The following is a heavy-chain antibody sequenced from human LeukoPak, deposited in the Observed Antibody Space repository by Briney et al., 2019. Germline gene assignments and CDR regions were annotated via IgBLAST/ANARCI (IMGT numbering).Heavy chain of an antibody. D-gene: IGHD6-13*01. CDR3: AGEDSSGWYGTRGY. V-gene: IGHV4-4*02. CDR2: IYYSGST. J-gene: IGHJ4*02. CDR1: GGSISSSNW. Sequence: SGTLSLTCAVSGGSISSSNWWSWVRQPPGKGLEWIGSIYYSGSTYYNPSLKSRVTISVDTSKNQFSLKLSSVTAADTAVYYCAGEDSSGWYGTRGYWGQGTLVTVSS.